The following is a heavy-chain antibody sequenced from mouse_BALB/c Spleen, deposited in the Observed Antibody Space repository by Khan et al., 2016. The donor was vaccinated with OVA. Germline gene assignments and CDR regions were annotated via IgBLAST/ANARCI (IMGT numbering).Heavy chain of an antibody. D-gene: IGHD1-1*01. Sequence: EVELVESGGDLVKPGGSLKLSCSASGFTFSTYAMSWVRQTPEKRLEWVATISSAGDYIYYPDSVKGRFTISRDNAKDTLYLQMSSLRSEDTARHYFARHNYGPFAYWGQGTLVTVSA. V-gene: IGHV5-9-3*01. CDR1: GFTFSTYA. J-gene: IGHJ3*01. CDR3: ARHNYGPFAY. CDR2: ISSAGDYI.